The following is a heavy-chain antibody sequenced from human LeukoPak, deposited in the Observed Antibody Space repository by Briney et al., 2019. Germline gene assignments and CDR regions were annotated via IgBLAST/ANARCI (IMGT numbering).Heavy chain of an antibody. CDR2: INPNSGGT. CDR3: ARYYYDSSGYYWYFDY. CDR1: GYTFTGYY. V-gene: IGHV1-2*06. Sequence: ASVKVSCKASGYTFTGYYMHWVRQAPGQGLGWMGRINPNSGGTNYAQKFQGRVTMTRDTSISTAYMELSRLRSDDTAVYYCARYYYDSSGYYWYFDYWGQGTLVTVSS. J-gene: IGHJ4*02. D-gene: IGHD3-22*01.